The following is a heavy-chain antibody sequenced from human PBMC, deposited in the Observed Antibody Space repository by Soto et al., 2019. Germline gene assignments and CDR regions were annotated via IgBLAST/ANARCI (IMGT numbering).Heavy chain of an antibody. Sequence: PSQTLSLTCIVSPDSIRVYYWNWIRQTPGKPLQRIGRIYHRGSTIYNPSLKSRVTMTTDTSKNQFSLKVASVTTADTAVYYCVRGGSSLYYAMDVWGQGTTVT. CDR3: VRGGSSLYYAMDV. CDR1: PDSIRVYY. CDR2: IYHRGST. D-gene: IGHD6-13*01. V-gene: IGHV4-59*01. J-gene: IGHJ6*02.